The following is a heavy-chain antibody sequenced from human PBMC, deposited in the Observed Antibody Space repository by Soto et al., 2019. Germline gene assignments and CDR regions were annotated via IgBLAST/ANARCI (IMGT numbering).Heavy chain of an antibody. V-gene: IGHV3-33*01. CDR3: ARDGIGGTVFRGYLDY. J-gene: IGHJ4*02. Sequence: QEQLVESGGGVVQPGTCLRLSCAVPGGIFHGYGMHWVRQAPGKGLEWVAIIRFDGSNEEYADSVKGRFTISRENSKNTLYLQMNTLGAEDTAVYYCARDGIGGTVFRGYLDYWGRGTVVTVSS. CDR1: GGIFHGYG. D-gene: IGHD1-7*01. CDR2: IRFDGSNE.